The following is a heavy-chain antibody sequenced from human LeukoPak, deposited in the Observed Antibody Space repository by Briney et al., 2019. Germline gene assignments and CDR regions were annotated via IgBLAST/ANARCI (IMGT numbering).Heavy chain of an antibody. CDR3: ARGSGWNSFDP. Sequence: SETLSLTCTVSGGSLSTDLYYWTWIRQPAGKGLEWIGRIYSNGWTDYNPPLKSRVSISIDTSKNHFSLNMSLATAADTALYYCARGSGWNSFDPWGQGTLVTVSS. CDR2: IYSNGWT. J-gene: IGHJ5*02. CDR1: GGSLSTDLYY. V-gene: IGHV4-61*02. D-gene: IGHD6-19*01.